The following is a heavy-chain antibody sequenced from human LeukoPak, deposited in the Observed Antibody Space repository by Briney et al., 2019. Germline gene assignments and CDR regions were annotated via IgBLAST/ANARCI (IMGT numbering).Heavy chain of an antibody. D-gene: IGHD3-16*01. J-gene: IGHJ4*02. V-gene: IGHV4-34*01. CDR3: ARGQRGSRIDY. Sequence: SETLSLTCAVYGGSFSGYYWSWIRQPPGKGLEWIGEINHSGSTNYNPSLKSRVTISVDTSKNQFPLKLSSVTAADTAVYYCARGQRGSRIDYWGQGTLVTVSS. CDR1: GGSFSGYY. CDR2: INHSGST.